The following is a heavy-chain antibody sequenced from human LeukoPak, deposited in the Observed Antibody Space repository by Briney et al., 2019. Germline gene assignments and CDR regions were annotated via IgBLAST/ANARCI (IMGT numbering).Heavy chain of an antibody. V-gene: IGHV4-39*01. D-gene: IGHD6-19*01. CDR3: ARGYSSGWYGEYFQH. Sequence: SVTLSLTYTVSGGSISSSSYYWGWIRQPPGKGLEWVGSIYYSGSTYYNPSLKSRVTISVDTSKNQFSLKLSSVTAADTAVYYCARGYSSGWYGEYFQHWGQGTLVTVSS. J-gene: IGHJ1*01. CDR2: IYYSGST. CDR1: GGSISSSSYY.